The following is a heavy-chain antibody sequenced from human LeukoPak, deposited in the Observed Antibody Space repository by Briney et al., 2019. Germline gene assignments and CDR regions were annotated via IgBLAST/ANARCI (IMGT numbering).Heavy chain of an antibody. Sequence: TGGSLRLSCAASGFTFSGNTMNWVRQAPGKGLEWVSSISSSSSYIYYADSVKGRFTISRDNAKNSLYLQMNSLRAEDTAVYYCARSYDSSGYSDSWGQGTLVTVSS. J-gene: IGHJ4*02. V-gene: IGHV3-21*01. CDR2: ISSSSSYI. CDR1: GFTFSGNT. CDR3: ARSYDSSGYSDS. D-gene: IGHD3-22*01.